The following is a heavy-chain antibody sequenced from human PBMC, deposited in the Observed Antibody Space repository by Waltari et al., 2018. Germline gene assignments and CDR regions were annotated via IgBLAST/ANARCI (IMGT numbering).Heavy chain of an antibody. Sequence: QVQLQESGPGLVKPSETLSLTCTVSGGSISSYYWSWIRQPAGKGLEWIGRIYTSGSTNFNPSLKSRVTIAVDKSKNQFSLKLSSGTAADTAVYYCARDLLIAVAGEHDAFDIWGQGTMVTVSS. CDR2: IYTSGST. CDR1: GGSISSYY. J-gene: IGHJ3*02. CDR3: ARDLLIAVAGEHDAFDI. D-gene: IGHD6-19*01. V-gene: IGHV4-4*07.